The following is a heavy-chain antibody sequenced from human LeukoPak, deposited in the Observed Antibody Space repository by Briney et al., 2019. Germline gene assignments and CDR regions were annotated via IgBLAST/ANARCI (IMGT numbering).Heavy chain of an antibody. CDR2: ISWNSGSI. V-gene: IGHV3-9*03. D-gene: IGHD3-16*01. CDR3: AKDCRGTFYYFDY. Sequence: GRSLRLSCAASGFTFDDYAMHWVRQAPGKGLECVSGISWNSGSIGYADSVKGRFTISRDNAKNSLYLQMNSLRAEDMALYYCAKDCRGTFYYFDYWGQGTLVTVSS. CDR1: GFTFDDYA. J-gene: IGHJ4*02.